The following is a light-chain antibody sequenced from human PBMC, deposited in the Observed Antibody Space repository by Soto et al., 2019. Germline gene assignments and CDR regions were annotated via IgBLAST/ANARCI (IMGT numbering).Light chain of an antibody. Sequence: DIQMTQSPSSLSASIGDRVTITCRASQGIRDYLAWYQQKPGKVPTLLIYGASTLQSGVPSRFSGSGSGTDFTLTISSLQPEDVATYYCQKYDSAPRTFGQGTKVDIK. J-gene: IGKJ1*01. CDR3: QKYDSAPRT. CDR1: QGIRDY. V-gene: IGKV1-27*01. CDR2: GAS.